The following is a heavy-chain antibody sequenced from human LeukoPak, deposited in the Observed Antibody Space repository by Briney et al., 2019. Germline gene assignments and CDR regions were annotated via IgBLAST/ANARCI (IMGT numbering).Heavy chain of an antibody. V-gene: IGHV3-9*03. J-gene: IGHJ3*02. D-gene: IGHD6-19*01. CDR2: ISWNSGSI. Sequence: SGGSLRLSCAASGFTFDDYAMHWVRQAPGKGLEWVSGISWNSGSIGYADSVKGRFTISRDNAKNSLYLQMNSLRAEDMALYYCAKAVAGNNAFDIWGQGTMVTVSS. CDR3: AKAVAGNNAFDI. CDR1: GFTFDDYA.